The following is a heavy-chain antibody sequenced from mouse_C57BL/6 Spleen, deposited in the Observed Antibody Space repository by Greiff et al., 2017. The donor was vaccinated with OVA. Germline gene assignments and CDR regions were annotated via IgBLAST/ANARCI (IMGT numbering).Heavy chain of an antibody. V-gene: IGHV5-12*01. D-gene: IGHD2-4*01. CDR3: ARRGYDYDSYFDV. Sequence: EVKLMESGGGLVQPGGSLKLSCAASGFTFSDYYMYWVRQTPEKRLEWVAYISNGGGSTYYPDTVKGRFTISRDNAKNTLYLQMSRLKSEDTAMYYCARRGYDYDSYFDVWGTGTTVTVSS. CDR1: GFTFSDYY. J-gene: IGHJ1*03. CDR2: ISNGGGST.